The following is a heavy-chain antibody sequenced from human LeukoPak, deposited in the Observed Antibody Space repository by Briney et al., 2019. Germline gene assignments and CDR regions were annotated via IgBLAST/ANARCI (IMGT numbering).Heavy chain of an antibody. CDR3: ARDIEWLVLGY. D-gene: IGHD6-19*01. CDR1: GFTFSSYA. J-gene: IGHJ4*02. V-gene: IGHV3-30-3*01. CDR2: ISYDGSNK. Sequence: GGSLRLSCAASGFTFSSYAMHWVGQAPGKGLEWVAVISYDGSNKYYADSVKGRFTISRDNSKNTLYLQMNSLRAEDTAVYYCARDIEWLVLGYWGQGTLVTVSS.